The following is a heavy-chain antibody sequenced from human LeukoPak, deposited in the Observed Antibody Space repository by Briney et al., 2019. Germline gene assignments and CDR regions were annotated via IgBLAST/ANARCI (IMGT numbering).Heavy chain of an antibody. CDR1: GYTFTSYG. D-gene: IGHD6-19*01. CDR3: ARGPIAVAGPGDLDY. CDR2: ISAYNGNT. J-gene: IGHJ4*02. Sequence: ASVKVSCKASGYTFTSYGISWVRQAPGQGLEWMGWISAYNGNTNYAQKLQGKVTMTTDTSTSTAYMELRSLRSDDTAVYYRARGPIAVAGPGDLDYWGQGTLVTVSS. V-gene: IGHV1-18*01.